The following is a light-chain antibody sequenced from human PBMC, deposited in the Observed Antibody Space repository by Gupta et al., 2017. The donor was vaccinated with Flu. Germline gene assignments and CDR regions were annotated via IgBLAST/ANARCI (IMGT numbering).Light chain of an antibody. CDR1: SVHSSYA. CDR2: LNDDGSH. Sequence: QLVLTQSPSASPSLGASVKLTCTLSSVHSSYAIAWHVQQPETGPRYLLKLNDDGSHSKGDGTPDRFSGSSSGAARYLTISSLQSEDEADYYCQTWDTGTRVFGGGTKLTVL. V-gene: IGLV4-69*01. J-gene: IGLJ3*02. CDR3: QTWDTGTRV.